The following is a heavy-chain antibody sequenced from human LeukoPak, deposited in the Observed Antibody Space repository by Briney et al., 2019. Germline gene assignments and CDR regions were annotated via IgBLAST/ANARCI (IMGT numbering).Heavy chain of an antibody. J-gene: IGHJ4*02. V-gene: IGHV4-39*07. CDR2: IYYSGST. D-gene: IGHD3-22*01. CDR3: ARDRRNNYYDSSGYYDY. CDR1: RCSISNMHYY. Sequence: HPSETLSLTCSVSRCSISNMHYYWGWIRLPPGKGMEWIGTIYYSGSTNYNPSLKSRLTISLHTSKNQFSLKLTYVTAADTAVYYCARDRRNNYYDSSGYYDYWGQGTLVTVSS.